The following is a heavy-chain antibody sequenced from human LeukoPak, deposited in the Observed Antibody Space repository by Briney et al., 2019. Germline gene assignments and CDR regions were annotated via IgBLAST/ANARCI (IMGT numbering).Heavy chain of an antibody. V-gene: IGHV1-8*02. Sequence: ASVKVSFNGSVYTFTDIDINWVRHAPGRGLEWMGWMNTNSGKTIYSQTFQGRVIITRDSSTNTVRMELTSLTAEYTAVYYCARALDRSYYYVYLSWGQGTVISVSS. J-gene: IGHJ5*02. CDR1: VYTFTDID. CDR3: ARALDRSYYYVYLS. D-gene: IGHD3-16*01. CDR2: MNTNSGKT.